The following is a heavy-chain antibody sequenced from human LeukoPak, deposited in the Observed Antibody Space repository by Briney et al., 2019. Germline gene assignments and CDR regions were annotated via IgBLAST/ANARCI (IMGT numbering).Heavy chain of an antibody. V-gene: IGHV1-18*01. D-gene: IGHD2-21*02. J-gene: IGHJ6*03. CDR2: ISAYNGNT. Sequence: GASVKVSCKASGYTFTSYGISWVRQAPGQGLEWMGWISAYNGNTNYAQKLQGRVTMTTDTSTSTAYMELRSLRSDDTAVYYCARALAYCGGDCYPDYYYYYYYMDVWGKGTTVTISS. CDR3: ARALAYCGGDCYPDYYYYYYYMDV. CDR1: GYTFTSYG.